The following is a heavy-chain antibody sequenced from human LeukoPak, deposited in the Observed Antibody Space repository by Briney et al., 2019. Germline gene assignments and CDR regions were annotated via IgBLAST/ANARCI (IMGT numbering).Heavy chain of an antibody. CDR1: GGTFSSYA. CDR2: IIPIFGTA. J-gene: IGHJ4*02. V-gene: IGHV1-69*13. Sequence: SVTVSCTASGGTFSSYAIGWVRQAPGQGLEWMGGIIPIFGTANYAQKFQGRVTITADESTSTAYMELSSLRSEDTAVYYCARGWRQLWAPFDYWGQGTLVTVSS. CDR3: ARGWRQLWAPFDY. D-gene: IGHD5-18*01.